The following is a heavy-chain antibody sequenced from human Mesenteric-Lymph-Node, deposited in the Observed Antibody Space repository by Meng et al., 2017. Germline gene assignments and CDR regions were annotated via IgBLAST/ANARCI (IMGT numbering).Heavy chain of an antibody. D-gene: IGHD1-1*01. V-gene: IGHV3-21*04. J-gene: IGHJ1*01. CDR1: GFTFSSYS. CDR3: ARSELTAEYFQH. Sequence: GESLKISCAASGFTFSSYSMNWVRQAPGKGLEWVSSISSSSSYIYYADSVKGRFTISRDNAKNSLYLQMNSLRAEDPAVYYCARSELTAEYFQHWGQGTLVTVSS. CDR2: ISSSSSYI.